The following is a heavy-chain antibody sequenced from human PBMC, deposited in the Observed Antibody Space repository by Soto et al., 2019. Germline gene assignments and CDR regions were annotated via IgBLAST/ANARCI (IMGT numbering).Heavy chain of an antibody. J-gene: IGHJ5*02. D-gene: IGHD3-22*01. CDR3: ARDYYDSSGYLNWFDP. CDR2: INPNSGGT. Sequence: DSVKVSCKASGYTFTGYYMHWVRQAPGQGLEWMGWINPNSGGTNYAQKFQGRVTMTRDTSISTAYMELSRLRSDDTAVYYCARDYYDSSGYLNWFDPWGQGTLVTVSS. CDR1: GYTFTGYY. V-gene: IGHV1-2*02.